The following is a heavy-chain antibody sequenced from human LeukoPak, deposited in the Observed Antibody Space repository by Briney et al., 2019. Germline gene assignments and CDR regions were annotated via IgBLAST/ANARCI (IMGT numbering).Heavy chain of an antibody. CDR3: AKSVAVAGIFDY. CDR2: ISGSGGST. J-gene: IGHJ4*02. V-gene: IGHV3-23*01. Sequence: GGSLRLSCAASGFTFSSYAMSWVGQAPGKGLEWVSAISGSGGSTYYADSVKGRFTISRDNSKNTLYLQMNSLRAEDTAVYYCAKSVAVAGIFDYWGQGTLVNVSS. D-gene: IGHD6-19*01. CDR1: GFTFSSYA.